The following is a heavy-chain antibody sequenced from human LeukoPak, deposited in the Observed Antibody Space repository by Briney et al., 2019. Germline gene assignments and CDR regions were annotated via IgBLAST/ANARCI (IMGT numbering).Heavy chain of an antibody. CDR1: GGTLSSYA. V-gene: IGHV1-69*04. D-gene: IGHD6-13*01. CDR3: ARKPGIAAAGPYYYYGMDV. Sequence: SVKASCKASGGTLSSYAISWVRQAPGQGLEWMGRIIPILGIANYAQKFQGRVTITADKSTSTAYMELSSLRSEDTAVYYCARKPGIAAAGPYYYYGMDVWGQGTTVTVSS. J-gene: IGHJ6*02. CDR2: IIPILGIA.